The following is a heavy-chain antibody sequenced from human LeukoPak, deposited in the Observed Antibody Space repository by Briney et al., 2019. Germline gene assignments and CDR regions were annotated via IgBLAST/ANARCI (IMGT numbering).Heavy chain of an antibody. D-gene: IGHD2-15*01. CDR3: ARGADCSGGSCYLDY. V-gene: IGHV3-21*01. CDR2: ISSSSSYI. Sequence: PGGSLRLSCAASGFSFSSYSMNWVRQAPGKGLEWVSSISSSSSYIYYADSVKGRFTISRDNAKNSLYLQMNSLRAEDTAVYYCARGADCSGGSCYLDYWGQGTLVTVSS. CDR1: GFSFSSYS. J-gene: IGHJ4*02.